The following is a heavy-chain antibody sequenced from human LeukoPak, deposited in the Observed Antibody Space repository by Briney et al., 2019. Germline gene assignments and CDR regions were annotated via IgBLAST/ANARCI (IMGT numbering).Heavy chain of an antibody. CDR2: ISAYNGNT. J-gene: IGHJ4*02. CDR1: GYTFTSYG. CDR3: GRSSSSYDFWSGYYGLYYFDY. Sequence: ASVKVSCKASGYTFTSYGISWVRQAPGQAPEWMGWISAYNGNTNYAQKLQGRFTMTTDTSTSTGYMELRSLRSDDTAVYYCGRSSSSYDFWSGYYGLYYFDYWGQGTLVTVSS. V-gene: IGHV1-18*01. D-gene: IGHD3-3*01.